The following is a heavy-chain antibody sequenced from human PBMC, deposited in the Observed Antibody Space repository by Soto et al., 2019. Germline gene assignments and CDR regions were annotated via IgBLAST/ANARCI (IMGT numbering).Heavy chain of an antibody. CDR3: AKDQAVYYCSGSLFDY. J-gene: IGHJ4*02. D-gene: IGHD3-10*01. CDR2: ISYDGSNK. CDR1: GFTFSSYG. V-gene: IGHV3-30*18. Sequence: QVQLVESGGGVVQPGRSLRLSCAASGFTFSSYGMHWVRQAPGKGLDWVAVISYDGSNKYYADSVKGRFTISRDNSKNTLYLQMNSLRAEDTAVYYCAKDQAVYYCSGSLFDYWGQGTLVTVSS.